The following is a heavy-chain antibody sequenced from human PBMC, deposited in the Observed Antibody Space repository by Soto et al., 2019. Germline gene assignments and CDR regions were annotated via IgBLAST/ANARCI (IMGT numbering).Heavy chain of an antibody. CDR2: IYYSGST. V-gene: IGHV4-31*03. CDR1: GGSISSGGYY. J-gene: IGHJ4*02. Sequence: SETLSLTCTVSGGSISSGGYYWSWIRQHPGKGLEWIGYIYYSGSTYYNPSLKSRGTISVDTSKNQFSLKLSSVTAADTAVYYCAREGADYYDSSGYLDYWGQGTLVTSPQ. D-gene: IGHD3-22*01. CDR3: AREGADYYDSSGYLDY.